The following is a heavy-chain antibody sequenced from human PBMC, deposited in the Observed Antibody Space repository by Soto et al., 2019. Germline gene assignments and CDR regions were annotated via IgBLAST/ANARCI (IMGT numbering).Heavy chain of an antibody. J-gene: IGHJ4*02. CDR3: AKVQKSQSHDYGAYGRFRIKSYFAY. V-gene: IGHV3-23*01. Sequence: RLSCAASGFTFSSYAMSWVRQAPGKGLEGVSAISGSGGSTYYADSVKGRFTISRDNSKNTLYLQMNSLRAEDTAVYYCAKVQKSQSHDYGAYGRFRIKSYFAYWGQGTLVTVSS. D-gene: IGHD4-17*01. CDR1: GFTFSSYA. CDR2: ISGSGGST.